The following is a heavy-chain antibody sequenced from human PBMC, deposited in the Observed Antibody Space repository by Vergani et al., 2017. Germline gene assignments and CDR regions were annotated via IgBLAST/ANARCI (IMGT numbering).Heavy chain of an antibody. J-gene: IGHJ4*02. CDR3: ASKPTGTTWYSVKYYFDF. CDR2: INHSGSA. D-gene: IGHD6-13*01. CDR1: GGSLSGSY. V-gene: IGHV4-34*02. Sequence: QVQLQQWGAGLVKPSETLSLTCVVHGGSLSGSYWSWIRQPPGKGLEWIGEINHSGSANYNPSLQSRVTISIDTSKNQFSLELSSVTASDTAMYYCASKPTGTTWYSVKYYFDFWGQGTLVAVSS.